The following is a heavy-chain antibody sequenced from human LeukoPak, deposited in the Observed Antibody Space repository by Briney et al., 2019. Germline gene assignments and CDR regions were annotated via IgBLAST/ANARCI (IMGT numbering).Heavy chain of an antibody. Sequence: GGSLRLSCAASEFIFTSYWMTWVRQAPGKGLEWVASIKPDGSEMKYVASVKGRFTISRDNAKKSVCLQMNSLRVEDMGVYYCARAVSWGHFDYWGQGTLVTVSS. J-gene: IGHJ4*02. V-gene: IGHV3-7*03. CDR1: EFIFTSYW. CDR2: IKPDGSEM. CDR3: ARAVSWGHFDY. D-gene: IGHD6-13*01.